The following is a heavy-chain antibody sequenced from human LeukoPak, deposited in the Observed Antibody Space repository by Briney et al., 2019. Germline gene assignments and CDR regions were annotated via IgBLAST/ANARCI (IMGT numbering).Heavy chain of an antibody. CDR1: GFTFGDYA. V-gene: IGHV3-49*04. CDR2: IRSKAYGGTT. D-gene: IGHD2-2*01. Sequence: HPGGSLRLSCTASGFTFGDYAMSWVRQAPGKGLEWVGFIRSKAYGGTTEYAASVKGRFTISRDDSKSIAYLQMNSLKTEDTAVYYCTRVLDIVVVPAAIDYWGQGTLVTVSS. J-gene: IGHJ4*02. CDR3: TRVLDIVVVPAAIDY.